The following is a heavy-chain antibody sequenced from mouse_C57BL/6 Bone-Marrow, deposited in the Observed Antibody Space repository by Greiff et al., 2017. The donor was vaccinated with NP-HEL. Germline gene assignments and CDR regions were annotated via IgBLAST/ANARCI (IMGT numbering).Heavy chain of an antibody. CDR3: ARRGYYSTTGFAY. J-gene: IGHJ3*01. Sequence: EVKLVESGGDLVKPGGSLKLSCAASGFTFSSYGMSWVRQTPDKRLEWVATISSGGSYTYYPDSVKGRFTISRDNAKNTLYLQMSSLKSEDTAMYDCARRGYYSTTGFAYWGQGTLVTVSA. V-gene: IGHV5-6*02. D-gene: IGHD2-5*01. CDR1: GFTFSSYG. CDR2: ISSGGSYT.